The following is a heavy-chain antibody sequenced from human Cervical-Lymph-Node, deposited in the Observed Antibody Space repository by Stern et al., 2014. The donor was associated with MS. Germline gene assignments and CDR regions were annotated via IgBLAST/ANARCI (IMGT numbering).Heavy chain of an antibody. CDR3: ARVRLADTAMLYFDY. J-gene: IGHJ4*02. CDR1: GFTFSDYY. CDR2: MSSRGRNI. V-gene: IGHV3-11*01. Sequence: VQLVESGGGLVKPGGSLRLSCVASGFTFSDYYMSWIRQAPGKGLEWVSYMSSRGRNIYYGDSVKGRFTISRDNAKNSLYLEMNSLRAEDTAVYYCARVRLADTAMLYFDYWGQGILLTVSS. D-gene: IGHD5-18*01.